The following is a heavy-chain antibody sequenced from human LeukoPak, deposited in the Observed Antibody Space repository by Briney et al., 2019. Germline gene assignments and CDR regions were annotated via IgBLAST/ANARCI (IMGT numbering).Heavy chain of an antibody. J-gene: IGHJ4*02. Sequence: GGSLRLSCAASGFIFSNAWMNWVRQAPVKGLEWVGRIKSKTDGGTIDYAAPVKGRFTILRDDSKNTFYLEMNSLKIEDTAVYYCTTGGYYLDYWGQGTLVTVSS. V-gene: IGHV3-15*07. CDR1: GFIFSNAW. CDR3: TTGGYYLDY. CDR2: IKSKTDGGTI. D-gene: IGHD3-16*01.